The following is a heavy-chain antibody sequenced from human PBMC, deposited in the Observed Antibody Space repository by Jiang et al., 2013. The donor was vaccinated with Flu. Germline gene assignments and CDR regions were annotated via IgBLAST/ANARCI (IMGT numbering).Heavy chain of an antibody. CDR3: ATRLIVGASPGHY. D-gene: IGHD1-26*01. CDR2: ISGSGGST. J-gene: IGHJ4*02. V-gene: IGHV3-23*01. CDR1: GFTFSSYA. Sequence: QLLESGGDLVQPGGSLRLSCAASGFTFSSYAMSWVRQAPGKGLEWVSAISGSGGSTYYADSVKGRFTISRDNSKNTLYLQMNSLRAEDTAVYYCATRLIVGASPGHYWGQGTLVTVSS.